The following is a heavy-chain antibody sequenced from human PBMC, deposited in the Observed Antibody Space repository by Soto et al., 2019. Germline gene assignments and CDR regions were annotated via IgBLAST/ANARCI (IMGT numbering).Heavy chain of an antibody. CDR3: ARDMGFGEFYYRYAMDV. D-gene: IGHD3-10*01. V-gene: IGHV3-48*03. J-gene: IGHJ6*02. Sequence: TGGSLRLSCVASGFTFSSYKMNWVRQAPGKGLEWVSYISSSSSVIDYADSVKGRFTISRDNARNLLFLQMDTLRAEDTDVYYCARDMGFGEFYYRYAMDVWGQGTTVTVSS. CDR2: ISSSSSVI. CDR1: GFTFSSYK.